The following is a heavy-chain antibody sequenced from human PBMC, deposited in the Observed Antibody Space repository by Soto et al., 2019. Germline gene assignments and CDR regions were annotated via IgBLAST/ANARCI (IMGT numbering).Heavy chain of an antibody. D-gene: IGHD3-9*01. CDR3: VRDYILTGFDH. CDR1: GGCLSSYY. Sequence: SETVARTCTVSGGCLSSYYRTWVRHAPGKGLEWIGYVYYSGSTNYNPSLESRVTISIDASKNQFSLKMKSVTAADTAVYHCVRDYILTGFDHWGPGAMVTGSS. V-gene: IGHV4-59*01. CDR2: VYYSGST. J-gene: IGHJ4*02.